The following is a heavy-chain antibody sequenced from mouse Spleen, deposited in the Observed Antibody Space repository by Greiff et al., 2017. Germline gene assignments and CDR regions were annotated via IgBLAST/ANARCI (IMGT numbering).Heavy chain of an antibody. CDR2: INPSTGGT. Sequence: EVKLVESGPELVKPGASVKISCKASGYSFTGYYMNWVKQSPEKSLEWIGEINPSTGGTTYNQKFKAKATLTVDKSSSTAYMQLKSLTSEDSAVYYCARPGSNYVRFFAYWGQGTLVTVSA. V-gene: IGHV1-42*01. CDR1: GYSFTGYY. D-gene: IGHD2-5*01. J-gene: IGHJ3*01. CDR3: ARPGSNYVRFFAY.